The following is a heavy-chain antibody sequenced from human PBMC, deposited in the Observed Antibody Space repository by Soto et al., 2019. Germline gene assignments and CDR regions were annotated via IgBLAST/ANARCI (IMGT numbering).Heavy chain of an antibody. J-gene: IGHJ3*01. V-gene: IGHV3-9*01. D-gene: IGHD3-22*01. CDR2: ITWNSGKI. CDR1: GFTFEDYA. Sequence: EVQLVESGGGVVQPGRSLRLSCAASGFTFEDYAMHWVRQTPGKGLEWVSGITWNSGKIDYADSVKARFTISRDNAKNSLYLQMNSLGAEDTALYYCVKEVLWDSSGYYNAAFDFWGQGTKVTVSS. CDR3: VKEVLWDSSGYYNAAFDF.